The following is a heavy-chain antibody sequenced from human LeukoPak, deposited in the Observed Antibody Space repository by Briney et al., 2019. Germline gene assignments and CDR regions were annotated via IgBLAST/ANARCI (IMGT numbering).Heavy chain of an antibody. CDR2: INYIGST. CDR1: DGTIIGYY. CDR3: ARRYGDSRNHWFDP. V-gene: IGHV4-59*01. J-gene: IGHJ5*02. Sequence: SETLSLTCSVSDGTIIGYYWTWIRQPPGKGVELDGYINYIGSTIYSPSLKSRVTISVDTSNNQFSLKLSSVTAADTAVYYCARRYGDSRNHWFDPWGQGTLVTVSS. D-gene: IGHD4-17*01.